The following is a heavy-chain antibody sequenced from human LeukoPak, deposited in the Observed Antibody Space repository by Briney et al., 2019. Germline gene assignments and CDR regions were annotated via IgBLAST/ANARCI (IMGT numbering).Heavy chain of an antibody. V-gene: IGHV4-61*02. D-gene: IGHD6-19*01. CDR1: GGSISSGSYY. Sequence: PSETLSLTCTVSGGSISSGSYYWSWIRQPAGKGLEWIGRIYTSGSTNYNPSLKSRVTISVDTSKNQFSLKLSSVTAADTAVYYCARVHGSGWYGVRYYFDYWGQGTLVTVSS. J-gene: IGHJ4*02. CDR3: ARVHGSGWYGVRYYFDY. CDR2: IYTSGST.